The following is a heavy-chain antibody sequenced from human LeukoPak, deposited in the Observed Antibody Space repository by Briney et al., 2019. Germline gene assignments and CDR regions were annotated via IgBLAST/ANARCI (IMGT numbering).Heavy chain of an antibody. Sequence: PGGALRLSCAASGFTVSSNYMSWVRQAPGKGLEWVSVIYDGGSTTYAASVKGRFTISRDNSKNTLYLQMISLRAEDTAVYYCARETGYCSGSTCFDFDYWGQGTLVTV. CDR3: ARETGYCSGSTCFDFDY. J-gene: IGHJ4*02. D-gene: IGHD2-15*01. V-gene: IGHV3-53*01. CDR2: IYDGGST. CDR1: GFTVSSNY.